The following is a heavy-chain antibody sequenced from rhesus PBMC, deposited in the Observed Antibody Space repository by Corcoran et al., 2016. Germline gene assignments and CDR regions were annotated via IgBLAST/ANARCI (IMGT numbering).Heavy chain of an antibody. J-gene: IGHJ4*01. CDR1: GYSISSGYG. D-gene: IGHD6S26*01. CDR3: LGSGWSGF. Sequence: QVQLQESGPGLVKPSETLSLTCAVSGYSISSGYGWGWIRQPPGKGLEWIGQIFGGSGTTHSHPSLRSRVTVSKDTSKNQFSLRLTSVTAADTAVYCCLGSGWSGFWGQGVLVTVSS. V-gene: IGHV4-127*01. CDR2: IFGGSGTT.